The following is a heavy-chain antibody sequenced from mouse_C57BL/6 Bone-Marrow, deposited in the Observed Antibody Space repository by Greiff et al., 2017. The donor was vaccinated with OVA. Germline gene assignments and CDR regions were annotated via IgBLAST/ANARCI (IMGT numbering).Heavy chain of an antibody. D-gene: IGHD3-2*02. CDR2: IYPGDGDT. CDR3: ARSYSSGYVVLFAY. CDR1: GYAFSSSW. Sequence: QLKQSGPELVKPGASVKISCKASGYAFSSSWMNWVKQRPGKGLEWIGRIYPGDGDTNYNGKFKGKATLTADKSSSTAYMQLSSLTSEDSAVYFCARSYSSGYVVLFAYWGQGTLVTVSA. V-gene: IGHV1-82*01. J-gene: IGHJ3*01.